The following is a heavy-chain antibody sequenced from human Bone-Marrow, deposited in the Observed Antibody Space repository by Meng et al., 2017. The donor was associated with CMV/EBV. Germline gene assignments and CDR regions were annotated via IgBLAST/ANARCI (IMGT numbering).Heavy chain of an antibody. CDR2: IRSDGSAT. J-gene: IGHJ4*02. V-gene: IGHV1-2*02. CDR1: GYTFSDYY. Sequence: QVQRMKSGAGVKGPGASVKGYCKTSGYTFSDYYMHWVRQAPGQGLEWMGWIRSDGSATNYAQKFRGRVTMTRDASVSTAYMELSGLTSDDTAVYFCVRSSGWSLFDYWGPGALVTVSS. D-gene: IGHD6-19*01. CDR3: VRSSGWSLFDY.